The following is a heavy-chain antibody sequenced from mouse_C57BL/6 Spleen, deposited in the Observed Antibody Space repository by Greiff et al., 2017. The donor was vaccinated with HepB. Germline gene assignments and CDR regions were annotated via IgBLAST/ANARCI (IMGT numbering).Heavy chain of an antibody. CDR3: ARYLRGYWYFDV. CDR1: GYTFTSYW. D-gene: IGHD5-1*01. CDR2: IDPSDSET. Sequence: QVQLQQPGAELVRPGSSVKLSCKASGYTFTSYWMHWVKQRPIQGLEWIGNIDPSDSETHYNQKFKDKATLTVDKSSSTAYMQLSSLTSEDSAVYYCARYLRGYWYFDVWGTGTTVTVSS. J-gene: IGHJ1*03. V-gene: IGHV1-52*01.